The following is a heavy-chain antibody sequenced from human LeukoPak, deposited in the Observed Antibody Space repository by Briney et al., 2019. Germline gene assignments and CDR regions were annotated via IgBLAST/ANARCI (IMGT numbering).Heavy chain of an antibody. Sequence: PGGSLRLSCAASGFTFSRNTMNWVRQPPGKGLEWIGEINHSGSTNYNPSLKSRVTISVDTSKNQFSLKLSSVTAADTAVYYCARGNDSSGYYDYWGQGTLVTVSS. D-gene: IGHD3-22*01. CDR3: ARGNDSSGYYDY. J-gene: IGHJ4*02. V-gene: IGHV4-34*01. CDR1: GFTFSRNT. CDR2: INHSGST.